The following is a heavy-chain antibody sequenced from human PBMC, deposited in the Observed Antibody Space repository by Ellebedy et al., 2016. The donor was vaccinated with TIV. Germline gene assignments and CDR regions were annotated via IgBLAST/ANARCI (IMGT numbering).Heavy chain of an antibody. CDR1: GLTFRTYW. J-gene: IGHJ3*02. CDR2: INSDGSST. V-gene: IGHV3-74*01. Sequence: GESLKISCTASGLTFRTYWMHWVRQAPGKGLVWVSRINSDGSSTSYADSVKGRFTISRDNAKDTLYLQMNSLRVEDTAVYYCANGAYDIWGQGTMVTVSS. CDR3: ANGAYDI. D-gene: IGHD2-8*01.